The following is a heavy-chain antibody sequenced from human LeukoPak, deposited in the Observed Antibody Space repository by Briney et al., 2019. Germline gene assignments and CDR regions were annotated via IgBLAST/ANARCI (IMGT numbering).Heavy chain of an antibody. Sequence: ASVKVSCKASGYTFTSYAMNSVRQAPGQGLEWMGWINTNTGNPTYAQGFTGRFVFSLDTSVSTAYLQISSLKAEDTAVYYCARVSRDRISGSYPLDPWGQGTLVTVSS. V-gene: IGHV7-4-1*02. CDR3: ARVSRDRISGSYPLDP. CDR1: GYTFTSYA. D-gene: IGHD3-10*01. J-gene: IGHJ5*02. CDR2: INTNTGNP.